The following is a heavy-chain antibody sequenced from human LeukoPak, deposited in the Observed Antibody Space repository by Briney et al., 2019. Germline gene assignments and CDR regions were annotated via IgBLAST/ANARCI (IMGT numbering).Heavy chain of an antibody. CDR2: ISGSGGST. Sequence: VQPGASLRLSCAASGFTFSSYAMSWVRQAPGKGLEWVSAISGSGGSTYYAVSVKGRFTISRDNSKNTLYLQMNSLRAEDTAVYYCATHSELRYFDWLSAPRVDYWGQGTLVTVSS. D-gene: IGHD3-9*01. CDR1: GFTFSSYA. J-gene: IGHJ4*02. V-gene: IGHV3-23*01. CDR3: ATHSELRYFDWLSAPRVDY.